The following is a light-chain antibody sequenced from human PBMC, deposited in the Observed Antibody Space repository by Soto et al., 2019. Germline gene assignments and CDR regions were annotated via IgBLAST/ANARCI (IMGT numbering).Light chain of an antibody. V-gene: IGKV3D-20*01. CDR1: QSVSSSY. Sequence: EIVMTQSPATLSVSPGERATLSCGASQSVSSSYLAWYQQKPGLAPRLLIYDASSRATGIPDRFSGSGSGTDFTLTISRLEPEDFAVYYCQQYGRSPPWTFGQGTKVDI. J-gene: IGKJ1*01. CDR3: QQYGRSPPWT. CDR2: DAS.